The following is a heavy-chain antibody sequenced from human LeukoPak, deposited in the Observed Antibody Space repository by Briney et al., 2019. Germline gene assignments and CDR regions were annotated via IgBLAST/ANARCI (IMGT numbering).Heavy chain of an antibody. CDR1: RFTFSTYW. V-gene: IGHV3-74*01. Sequence: GGSLRLSCAASRFTFSTYWMHWVRQAPGKGLVWVSRINSDGSSTDYADSVKGRFTISRDNAKNTLYLQMNSLRAEDTALYYCAKGYSGSYYSPPIFDYWGQGTLVTVSS. CDR2: INSDGSST. D-gene: IGHD1-26*01. CDR3: AKGYSGSYYSPPIFDY. J-gene: IGHJ4*02.